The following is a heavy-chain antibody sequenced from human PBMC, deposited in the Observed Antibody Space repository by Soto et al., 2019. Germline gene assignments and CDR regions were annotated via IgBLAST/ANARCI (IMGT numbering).Heavy chain of an antibody. D-gene: IGHD1-1*01. CDR3: ARRRTERHNWFDP. CDR1: GGSISSYY. CDR2: IYYSENT. Sequence: PSETLSLTCTVSGGSISSYYWSWIRQPPGKGLEWIGYIYYSENTNYNPSLKNRVTISRDTSKNQVFLRLTSVTAADTAMYYCARRRTERHNWFDPWGQGTLVTVSS. J-gene: IGHJ5*02. V-gene: IGHV4-59*01.